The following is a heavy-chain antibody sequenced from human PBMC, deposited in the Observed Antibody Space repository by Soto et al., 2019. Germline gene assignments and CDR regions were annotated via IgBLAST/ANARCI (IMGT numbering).Heavy chain of an antibody. D-gene: IGHD1-26*01. CDR3: SGLRRWVGATSDRAFDI. J-gene: IGHJ3*02. Sequence: EAQLLESGGDLVQPGGSLRLSCEASGFTFSSYAMSWVRQAPGKGLEWVSAISGSGGSTYYADSVKGRFTISRDNSKNTVVLQMNSLRADDTALYYCSGLRRWVGATSDRAFDIWGQGTLVTVSS. V-gene: IGHV3-23*01. CDR2: ISGSGGST. CDR1: GFTFSSYA.